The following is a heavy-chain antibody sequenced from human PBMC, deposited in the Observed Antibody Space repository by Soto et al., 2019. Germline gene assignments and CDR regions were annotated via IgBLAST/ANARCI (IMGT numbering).Heavy chain of an antibody. CDR1: RGSISSGVYY. CDR3: ARDGDSYAVRAI. D-gene: IGHD2-2*01. CDR2: IYSSGSA. J-gene: IGHJ3*02. Sequence: PSETLSLTCTVSRGSISSGVYYWNWIRQHPGKGLEWIGYIYSSGSAYYNPSLRSRVTLSVDTSKNQFFLEVRSMTAADTAVYYCARDGDSYAVRAIWGQGTMVTVSS. V-gene: IGHV4-31*03.